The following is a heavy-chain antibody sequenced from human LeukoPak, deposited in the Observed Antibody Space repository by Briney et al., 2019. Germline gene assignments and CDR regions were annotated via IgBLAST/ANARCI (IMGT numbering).Heavy chain of an antibody. J-gene: IGHJ4*02. CDR3: ARQSYFDWLSGDY. CDR1: GGSISSSSYY. V-gene: IGHV4-39*01. Sequence: SETLSLTCTVSGGSISSSSYYGGWIRQPPGKGLEWIGSIYYSGSTYYNPSLKSRVTISVDTSKNQFSLKLSSVTAADTAVYYCARQSYFDWLSGDYWGQGTLVTVSS. D-gene: IGHD3-9*01. CDR2: IYYSGST.